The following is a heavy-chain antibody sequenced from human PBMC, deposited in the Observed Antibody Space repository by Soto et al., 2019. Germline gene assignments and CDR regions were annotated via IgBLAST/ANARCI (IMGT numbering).Heavy chain of an antibody. Sequence: PGGSLRLSCEASGFAFTAYSLNWLRQAPGKGLQWVSSISSSNSYINYADFAKGRFSISRDNAKKSLFLQLNNLRPDDSAIYQCATAPDSVSIFYLDSWGPGTPVTVSS. CDR1: GFAFTAYS. CDR2: ISSSNSYI. CDR3: ATAPDSVSIFYLDS. J-gene: IGHJ4*02. V-gene: IGHV3-21*01.